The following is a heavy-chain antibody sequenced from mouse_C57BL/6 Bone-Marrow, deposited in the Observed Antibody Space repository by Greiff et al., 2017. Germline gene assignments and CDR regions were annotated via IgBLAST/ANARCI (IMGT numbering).Heavy chain of an antibody. CDR2: IYPGNSDT. D-gene: IGHD2-3*01. CDR1: GYTFTSYW. J-gene: IGHJ1*03. CDR3: TLYDGGPFDD. Sequence: VQLKESGTVLVRPGASVKMSCKTSGYTFTSYWMHWVKQRPGQGLEWIGAIYPGNSDTSYNQKFKGKATLTAVTSASTAYMELSSLTYEDSAVYYCTLYDGGPFDDWGTGTTVTVSS. V-gene: IGHV1-5*01.